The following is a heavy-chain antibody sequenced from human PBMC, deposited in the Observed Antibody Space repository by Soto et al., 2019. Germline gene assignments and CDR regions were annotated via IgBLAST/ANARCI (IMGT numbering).Heavy chain of an antibody. V-gene: IGHV4-34*01. CDR1: GGSFSGYY. Sequence: SETLSLTCAGYGGSFSGYYWSWIRQPPGKGLEWIGEINQSGSTNYNPSLKSRVTISVDTSKNQFSLKLSSVTAADTAVYYCAITYSSSWSPFHYLGQGTLVTVSS. CDR2: INQSGST. D-gene: IGHD6-13*01. CDR3: AITYSSSWSPFHY. J-gene: IGHJ4*02.